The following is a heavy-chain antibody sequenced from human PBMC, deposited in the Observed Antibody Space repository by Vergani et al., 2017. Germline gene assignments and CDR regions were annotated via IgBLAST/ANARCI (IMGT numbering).Heavy chain of an antibody. J-gene: IGHJ4*02. Sequence: EVQLVQSGAEVKKPGESLKISCKGSGYSFTSYWIGLVRQMPGKGLEWMGIIYPGDSDTRYSPSFQGQVTISADKSISTAYLPWSSLKASDTAMYYCARTRSSTSGGCWYYFDYWGQGTLVTVSS. CDR3: ARTRSSTSGGCWYYFDY. V-gene: IGHV5-51*03. D-gene: IGHD2-2*01. CDR2: IYPGDSDT. CDR1: GYSFTSYW.